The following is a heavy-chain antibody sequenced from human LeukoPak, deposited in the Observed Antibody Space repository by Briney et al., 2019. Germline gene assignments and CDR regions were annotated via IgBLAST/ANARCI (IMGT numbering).Heavy chain of an antibody. Sequence: GGSLRLSCAASGFTFSDWYMSWIRQSPGKGLEWVSYISTSSDTNYAASVKGRFTISRDNAKNSLYLQMKSLRVEDPAVYYCARGHYEMEVWGQGTTVTVSS. CDR3: ARGHYEMEV. V-gene: IGHV3-11*06. CDR2: ISTSSDT. CDR1: GFTFSDWY. J-gene: IGHJ6*02.